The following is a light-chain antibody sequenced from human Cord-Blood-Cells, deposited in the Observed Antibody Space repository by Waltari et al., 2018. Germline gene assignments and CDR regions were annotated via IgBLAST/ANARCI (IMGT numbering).Light chain of an antibody. CDR2: DAS. J-gene: IGKJ1*01. CDR1: QSISSW. V-gene: IGKV1-5*01. CDR3: QQYKSYGT. Sequence: DIQMTQSPSTLSASVGDRVTITCRASQSISSWLAWYQQKPGKAPKLLIYDASSLESGVPSRFSSSGSGTEFTLTLSSLQPDDFATYYCQQYKSYGTFGQGTKVEIK.